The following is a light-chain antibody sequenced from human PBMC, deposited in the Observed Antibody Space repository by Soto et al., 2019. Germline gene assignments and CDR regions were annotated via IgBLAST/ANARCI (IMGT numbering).Light chain of an antibody. Sequence: SVLAQPPSVSGAPGQSGTISCTGSSSNIGAGYDVHWYQQLPGTAPKLLIYGNSNRPSGGPDRFSGSKSGTSASLANTGLQAGDEADYYCQSYDSSLRGLVFGTGTKLTVL. J-gene: IGLJ1*01. CDR2: GNS. CDR3: QSYDSSLRGLV. CDR1: SSNIGAGYD. V-gene: IGLV1-40*01.